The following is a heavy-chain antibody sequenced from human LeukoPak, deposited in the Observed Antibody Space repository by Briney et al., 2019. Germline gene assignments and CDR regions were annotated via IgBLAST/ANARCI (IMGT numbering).Heavy chain of an antibody. CDR2: FSYSGST. V-gene: IGHV4-59*01. CDR3: ARMYSGTSYYFDY. D-gene: IGHD1-26*01. J-gene: IGHJ4*02. Sequence: SEALSLTCSVSGVSISTYYWIWIRQPPAKGLEWMGFFSYSGSTKYNPSLKSRVTMSVDTSKNQFSLELNSVTAADTAVYYCARMYSGTSYYFDYWGQGTLVTVSS. CDR1: GVSISTYY.